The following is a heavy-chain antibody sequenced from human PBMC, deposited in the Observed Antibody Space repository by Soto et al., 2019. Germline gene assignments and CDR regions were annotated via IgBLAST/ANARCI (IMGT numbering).Heavy chain of an antibody. J-gene: IGHJ4*02. CDR3: AKAGRIQLWLPGY. CDR1: GFTFSSYA. CDR2: ISGSGGST. D-gene: IGHD5-18*01. V-gene: IGHV3-23*01. Sequence: PGGSLRLSCAASGFTFSSYAMSWVRQAPGKGLEWVSAISGSGGSTYYADSVKGRFTISRDNSKNTLYLQMNSLSAEDTAVYYCAKAGRIQLWLPGYWGQGTLVTVSS.